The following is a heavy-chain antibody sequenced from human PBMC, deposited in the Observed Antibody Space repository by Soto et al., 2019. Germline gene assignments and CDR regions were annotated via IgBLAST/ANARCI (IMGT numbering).Heavy chain of an antibody. D-gene: IGHD4-17*01. CDR2: VYYSGST. J-gene: IGHJ6*02. V-gene: IGHV4-39*02. Sequence: SETLSLTCTVSGASISSSSFYWAWIHQPPGKGLEWIGCVYYSGSTFYNPSLKSRVTITMDTSKNQFSLKLTSVTAADTGVFYCARELDYAAYPKGGGDYYYGMDVWGRGTTVT. CDR1: GASISSSSFY. CDR3: ARELDYAAYPKGGGDYYYGMDV.